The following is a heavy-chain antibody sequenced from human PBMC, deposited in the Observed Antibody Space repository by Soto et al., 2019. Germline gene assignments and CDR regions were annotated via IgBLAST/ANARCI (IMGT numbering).Heavy chain of an antibody. J-gene: IGHJ4*02. D-gene: IGHD6-19*01. CDR2: ISGSGDST. CDR3: AREGAYNSPAPTDF. V-gene: IGHV3-23*01. CDR1: GFTFSSYA. Sequence: GGSLRLSCAASGFTFSSYAMSWVRQATGKGLEWVSGISGSGDSTYYVDSVKGRFTISRDKSENTVYLQMNSLRAEETAVYHCAREGAYNSPAPTDFWGQGTLVTVSS.